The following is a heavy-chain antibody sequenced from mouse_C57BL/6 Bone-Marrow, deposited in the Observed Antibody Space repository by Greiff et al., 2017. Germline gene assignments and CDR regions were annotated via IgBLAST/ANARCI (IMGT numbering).Heavy chain of an antibody. Sequence: QVPLQQSGPELVKPGASVKISCKASGYAFSSFWMDWVKQRPGKGLEWIGRIYPGDGDTTYNGKFKGKATLTADKSSSTAYMQHSSLTSEDSAVYYCAGWDYYGIYFDVWGTGTTVTVSS. J-gene: IGHJ1*03. CDR3: AGWDYYGIYFDV. V-gene: IGHV1-82*01. CDR1: GYAFSSFW. D-gene: IGHD1-1*01. CDR2: IYPGDGDT.